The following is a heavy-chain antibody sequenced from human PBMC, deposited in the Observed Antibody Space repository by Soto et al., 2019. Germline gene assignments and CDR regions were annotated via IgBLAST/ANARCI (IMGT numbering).Heavy chain of an antibody. Sequence: SETLSLTCAVSGYSISSGYYWGWIRQPPRKGLEWIGSIYHSGSTYYNPSLKSRVTISVNTSKNQFSLKLSSVTAADTAVYYCARDTVTSPYYDILTAYYYYYGMDVWGQGTTVTVSS. CDR1: GYSISSGYY. CDR2: IYHSGST. CDR3: ARDTVTSPYYDILTAYYYYYGMDV. J-gene: IGHJ6*02. V-gene: IGHV4-38-2*02. D-gene: IGHD3-9*01.